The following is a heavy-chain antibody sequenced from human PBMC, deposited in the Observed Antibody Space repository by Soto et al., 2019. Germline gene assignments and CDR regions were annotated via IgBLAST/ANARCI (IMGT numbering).Heavy chain of an antibody. D-gene: IGHD2-2*02. CDR2: IYHSGST. V-gene: IGHV4-30-4*01. J-gene: IGHJ4*02. CDR1: GGSISSGDYY. Sequence: PSETLSLTCTVSGGSISSGDYYWSWIRQPPGKGLEWIGYIYHSGSTNYNPSLKSRVTISVDKSKNQFSLKLSSVTAADTAVYYCARGSPVAAAILRGWGQGTLVTVSS. CDR3: ARGSPVAAAILRG.